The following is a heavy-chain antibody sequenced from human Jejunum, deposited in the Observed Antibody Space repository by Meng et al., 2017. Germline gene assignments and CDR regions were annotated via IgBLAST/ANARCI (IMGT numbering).Heavy chain of an antibody. J-gene: IGHJ4*02. CDR3: ARGVCSGDTCYYDS. CDR1: GFTFSSYE. D-gene: IGHD2-15*01. CDR2: ISYSGSTA. V-gene: IGHV3-48*03. Sequence: GGSLSLSCAASGFTFSSYERNWVRQAPGKGLEWVSYISYSGSTAYYVDPVKGRFTISRDNAKNFLYLQMNSLRAGDTAVYYCARGVCSGDTCYYDSWGQGTLVTVSS.